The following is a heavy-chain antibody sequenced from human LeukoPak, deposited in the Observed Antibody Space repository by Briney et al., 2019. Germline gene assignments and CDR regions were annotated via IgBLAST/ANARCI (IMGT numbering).Heavy chain of an antibody. D-gene: IGHD6-19*01. CDR3: AKDRYASSGWYGSFYYGMDD. CDR1: GFTFSSYG. CDR2: ISYDGSNN. V-gene: IGHV3-30*18. Sequence: GGSLRLYCAASGFTFSSYGMHWVRQAPGKGLEGLPVISYDGSNNDYADSVKGRFTISRDNSKNTLDLQMNSLRAEDTAVYYCAKDRYASSGWYGSFYYGMDDWGQGTTVTVSS. J-gene: IGHJ6*02.